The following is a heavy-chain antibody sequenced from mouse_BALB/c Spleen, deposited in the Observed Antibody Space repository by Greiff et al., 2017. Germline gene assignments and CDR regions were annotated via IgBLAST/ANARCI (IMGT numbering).Heavy chain of an antibody. CDR2: INPSSGYT. D-gene: IGHD2-1*01. CDR1: GYTFTSYT. CDR3: ARGNDPFYAMDY. Sequence: QVQLQQSAAELARPGASVKMSCKASGYTFTSYTMHWVKQRPGQGLEWIGYINPSSGYTEYTQKFKDKTTLTADKSSSTAYMQLSSLTSEDSAVYYCARGNDPFYAMDYWGQGTSVTVSS. J-gene: IGHJ4*01. V-gene: IGHV1-4*02.